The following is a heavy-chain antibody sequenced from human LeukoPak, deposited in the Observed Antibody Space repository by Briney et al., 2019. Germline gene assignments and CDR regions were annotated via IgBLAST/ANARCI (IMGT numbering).Heavy chain of an antibody. D-gene: IGHD6-19*01. J-gene: IGHJ4*02. V-gene: IGHV4-34*01. CDR1: GGSFSGYY. CDR2: INHSGST. CDR3: ARVGDLSLDRAVAVLDY. Sequence: SETLSLTCAVYGGSFSGYYWSWIRQPPGKGLEWIGEINHSGSTNYNPSLKSRVTISVDTSKNQFSLKLSSVTAADTAVYYCARVGDLSLDRAVAVLDYWGQGTLVTVSS.